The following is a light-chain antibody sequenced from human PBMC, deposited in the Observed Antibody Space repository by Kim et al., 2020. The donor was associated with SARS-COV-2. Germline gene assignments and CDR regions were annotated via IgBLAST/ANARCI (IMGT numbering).Light chain of an antibody. CDR1: KLGDKY. CDR3: QAWDSTWV. J-gene: IGLJ3*02. CDR2: QDS. V-gene: IGLV3-1*01. Sequence: VSVSPGQTASITCSGDKLGDKYACWYQQKPGQSPVLVISQDSKRPSGIPERFSGSNSGNTATLTISGTQAMDEADYYCQAWDSTWVFGGGTQLTVL.